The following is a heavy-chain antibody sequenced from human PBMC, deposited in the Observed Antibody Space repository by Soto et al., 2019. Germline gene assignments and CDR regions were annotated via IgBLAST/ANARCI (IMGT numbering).Heavy chain of an antibody. CDR1: GFTFSNYG. CDR2: ISYDGSNK. J-gene: IGHJ6*02. Sequence: LRLSCAASGFTFSNYGMHWVRQAPGKGLEWVAVISYDGSNKYYSDSVKGRFTISRDNSKNTLYLQMNSLRGEDTAVYNCAKAVGYCSSTSCRDYYYYYGMDVWGQGTTVTVYS. D-gene: IGHD2-2*03. CDR3: AKAVGYCSSTSCRDYYYYYGMDV. V-gene: IGHV3-30*18.